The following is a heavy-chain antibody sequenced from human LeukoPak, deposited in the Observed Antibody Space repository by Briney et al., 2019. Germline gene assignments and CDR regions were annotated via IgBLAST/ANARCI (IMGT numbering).Heavy chain of an antibody. V-gene: IGHV4-34*01. Sequence: SETLSLTCAVYGGSFSGYYWSWIRQPPGKGLEWIGEINHSGSTNYNPSLKSRVSISVDTSNNHFSLKLSSVTAADAAVYYCARDPFECSATSCYHSYWGQGTLVTVSS. CDR1: GGSFSGYY. CDR2: INHSGST. D-gene: IGHD2-2*01. CDR3: ARDPFECSATSCYHSY. J-gene: IGHJ4*02.